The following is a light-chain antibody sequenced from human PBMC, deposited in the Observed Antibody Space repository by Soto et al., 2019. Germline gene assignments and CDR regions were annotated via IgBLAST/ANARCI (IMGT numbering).Light chain of an antibody. J-gene: IGKJ1*01. V-gene: IGKV1-5*03. CDR3: QPYNSYSRT. CDR1: QSISSW. CDR2: KAS. Sequence: DIQMTQSPSTLSASVGDRVTITCRASQSISSWLAWYQQKPGKAPKLLIDKASSLESGVPSRFSGSGSGTEFTLTSSSLQPDYFATYYCQPYNSYSRTFGQGTKVEIK.